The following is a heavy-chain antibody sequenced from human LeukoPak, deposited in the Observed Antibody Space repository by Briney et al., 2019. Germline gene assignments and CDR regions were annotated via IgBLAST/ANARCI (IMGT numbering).Heavy chain of an antibody. D-gene: IGHD3-10*01. J-gene: IGHJ4*02. CDR2: IYYSGST. Sequence: PSETLSLTCTVSGGSISSSSYYWGWIRQPPGKGLEWIGSIYYSGSTYYNPSLKSRVTISVDTSKNQFSLKLSSVTAADTAVYYCARAWGSGSYLYYFDYWGQGTLVTVSS. CDR3: ARAWGSGSYLYYFDY. CDR1: GGSISSSSYY. V-gene: IGHV4-39*07.